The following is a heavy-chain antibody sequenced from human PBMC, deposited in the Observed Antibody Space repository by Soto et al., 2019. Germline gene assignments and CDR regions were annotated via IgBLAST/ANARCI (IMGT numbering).Heavy chain of an antibody. CDR3: ARVRIAVAGTQDYYYYGMDV. J-gene: IGHJ6*02. D-gene: IGHD6-19*01. Sequence: QVQLVESGGGVVQPGRSLRLSCAASGFTFSSYGMHWVRQAPGKGLEWVAVIWYDGSNKYYADSVKGRFTISRDNSKNTLYLQMNSLRAEDTAVYYCARVRIAVAGTQDYYYYGMDVWGQGTTVTVSS. CDR1: GFTFSSYG. CDR2: IWYDGSNK. V-gene: IGHV3-33*01.